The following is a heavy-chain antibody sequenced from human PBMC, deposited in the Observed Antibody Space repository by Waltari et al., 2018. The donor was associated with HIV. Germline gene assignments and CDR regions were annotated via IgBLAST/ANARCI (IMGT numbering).Heavy chain of an antibody. Sequence: QVQLQQWGAGLLKPSETLSLTCAVYGESFSGYYWSWIRQPPGKGLEWIGEINQSGSTNYNPSLKSRVSISVDTSKKQRSLKFYSVTAADTAVYYCARKEVGATLKNAFDIWGPGTMVTASS. CDR1: GESFSGYY. CDR2: INQSGST. V-gene: IGHV4-34*01. CDR3: ARKEVGATLKNAFDI. J-gene: IGHJ3*02. D-gene: IGHD1-26*01.